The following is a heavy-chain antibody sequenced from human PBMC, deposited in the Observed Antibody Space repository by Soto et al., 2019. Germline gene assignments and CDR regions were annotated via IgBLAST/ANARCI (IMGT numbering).Heavy chain of an antibody. CDR2: ISYDGSNK. D-gene: IGHD2-15*01. V-gene: IGHV3-30-3*01. CDR3: ARVLDIVVVEWVDAFDI. Sequence: QVQLVESGGGVVQPGRSLRLSCAASGFTFSSYAMHWVRQAPGKGLEWVAVISYDGSNKYYADSVKGRFTISRDNSKNTLYLQMNSLRAEDTAVYYCARVLDIVVVEWVDAFDIWGQGTIVTVSS. CDR1: GFTFSSYA. J-gene: IGHJ3*02.